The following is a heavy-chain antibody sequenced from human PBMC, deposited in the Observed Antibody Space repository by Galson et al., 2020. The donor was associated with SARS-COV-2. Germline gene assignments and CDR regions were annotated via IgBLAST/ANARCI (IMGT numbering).Heavy chain of an antibody. D-gene: IGHD1-1*01. J-gene: IGHJ4*02. V-gene: IGHV4-4*08. CDR2: VHSTGSA. Sequence: SETLSLTCSVSGGSINGYYWCWIRQPPGKGLEWIGFVHSTGSAHYNASLKSRVTVSVDTSKSQFFLSLNSVTAADTAVYYCARYMMFNNLAQGFGYWGQGMLVTVSP. CDR3: ARYMMFNNLAQGFGY. CDR1: GGSINGYY.